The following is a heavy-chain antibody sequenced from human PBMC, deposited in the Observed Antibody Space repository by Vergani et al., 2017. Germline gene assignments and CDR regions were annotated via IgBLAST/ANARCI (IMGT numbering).Heavy chain of an antibody. V-gene: IGHV4-34*01. CDR2: INHSGST. CDR3: ARARYSYGPYYYYYMDV. Sequence: QVQLQQWGAGLLKPSETLSLTCAVYGGSFSGYYWSWIRQPPGKGLEWIGEINHSGSTNYNPSLKSRVTKSVDTSKNQFSLKLSSVTAADTAVYYCARARYSYGPYYYYYMDVWGKGTTVTVSS. J-gene: IGHJ6*03. CDR1: GGSFSGYY. D-gene: IGHD5-18*01.